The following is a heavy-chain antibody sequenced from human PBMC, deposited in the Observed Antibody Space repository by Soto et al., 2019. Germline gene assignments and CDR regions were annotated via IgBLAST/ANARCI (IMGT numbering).Heavy chain of an antibody. D-gene: IGHD3-22*01. Sequence: ASVKVSCKASGYTFTSYGISWVRQAPGQGLEWVGWISAYNGNTNYAQKLQGRVTMTTDTSTSTAYMELRSLRSDDTAVYYCARGPHHAPKTYYYDSSGYYYDWFDPWGQGTLVTVS. CDR2: ISAYNGNT. CDR1: GYTFTSYG. CDR3: ARGPHHAPKTYYYDSSGYYYDWFDP. V-gene: IGHV1-18*04. J-gene: IGHJ5*02.